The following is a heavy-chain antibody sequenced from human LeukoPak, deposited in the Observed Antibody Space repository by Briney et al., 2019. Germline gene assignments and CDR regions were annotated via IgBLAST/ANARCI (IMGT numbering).Heavy chain of an antibody. Sequence: PSETLPLTCTVSGGSISSGGYYWSWIRQHPGKGLEWIGYIYYSGSTYYNPSLKSRVTISVDTSKNQFSLKLSSVTAADTAVYYCARTYYDSSGYPGLGFDYWGQGTLVTVSS. D-gene: IGHD3-22*01. J-gene: IGHJ4*02. V-gene: IGHV4-31*03. CDR1: GGSISSGGYY. CDR2: IYYSGST. CDR3: ARTYYDSSGYPGLGFDY.